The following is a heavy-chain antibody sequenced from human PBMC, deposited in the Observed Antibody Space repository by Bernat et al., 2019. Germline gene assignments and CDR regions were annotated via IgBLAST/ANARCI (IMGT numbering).Heavy chain of an antibody. CDR3: ARRVYYYDSSGYYGSGAFDI. CDR1: GFSLSTSGMC. J-gene: IGHJ3*02. D-gene: IGHD3-22*01. V-gene: IGHV2-70*01. CDR2: IDWDDDK. Sequence: QVTLRESGPALVKPTQTLTQTCTFSGFSLSTSGMCVSWIRQPPGKALEWLALIDWDDDKYYSTSLKTRLTISKDTSKNQVVLTMTNMDPVDTATYYCARRVYYYDSSGYYGSGAFDIWGQGTMVTVSS.